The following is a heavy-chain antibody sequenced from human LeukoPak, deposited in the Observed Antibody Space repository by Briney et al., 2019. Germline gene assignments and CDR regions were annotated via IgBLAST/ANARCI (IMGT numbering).Heavy chain of an antibody. J-gene: IGHJ3*02. CDR3: AKSSRRYCSGGSCYPNAFDI. Sequence: SETLSLTCTVSGGSISSYYWSWIRQPPGKGLEWIGYIYYSGSTNYNPSLKSRVTISVDTSKNQFSLKLSSVTAADTAVYYCAKSSRRYCSGGSCYPNAFDIWGQGTMVTVSS. CDR1: GGSISSYY. CDR2: IYYSGST. D-gene: IGHD2-15*01. V-gene: IGHV4-59*01.